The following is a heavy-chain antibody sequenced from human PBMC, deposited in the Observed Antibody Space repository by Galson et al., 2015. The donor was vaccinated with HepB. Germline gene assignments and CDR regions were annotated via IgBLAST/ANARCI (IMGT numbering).Heavy chain of an antibody. J-gene: IGHJ6*03. CDR2: IKQDGSEK. Sequence: SLRLSCAASGFTFSSYWMNWVRQAPGKGLEWVANIKQDGSEKYYVDSVKGRFTISRDNAKNSLYLQMNSLRAEDTAVYYCAGVAVLRFYTRPYYYYYMDVWGKGTTVTVSS. CDR1: GFTFSSYW. V-gene: IGHV3-7*01. CDR3: AGVAVLRFYTRPYYYYYMDV. D-gene: IGHD3-3*01.